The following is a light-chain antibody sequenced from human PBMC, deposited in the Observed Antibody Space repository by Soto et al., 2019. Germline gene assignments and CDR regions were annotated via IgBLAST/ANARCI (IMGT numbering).Light chain of an antibody. CDR1: RSNIGNNY. J-gene: IGLJ1*01. CDR2: DNN. V-gene: IGLV1-51*01. Sequence: QSVLTQPPSVSAAPGQKVTISCSGNRSNIGNNYVSWYQQLPGTAPKLLIYDNNKRPSGIPDRFSGSKSGNTASLTISGLQAEDEAEYYCSSYTNINTRACVFGTGTKLTVL. CDR3: SSYTNINTRACV.